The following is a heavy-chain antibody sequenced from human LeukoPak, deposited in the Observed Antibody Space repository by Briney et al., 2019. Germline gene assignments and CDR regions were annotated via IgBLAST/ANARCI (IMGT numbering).Heavy chain of an antibody. CDR1: GGSISSGSYY. V-gene: IGHV4-61*02. D-gene: IGHD5-12*01. J-gene: IGHJ4*02. CDR2: IYTSGST. Sequence: PSQTLSLTCTVSGGSISSGSYYWSWIRQPAGKGLEWIGRIYTSGSTNYNPSLKSRVTMSVDTSKNQFSLKLSSVTAADTAVYYCARQGGYSRWVDYWGQGTLVTVSS. CDR3: ARQGGYSRWVDY.